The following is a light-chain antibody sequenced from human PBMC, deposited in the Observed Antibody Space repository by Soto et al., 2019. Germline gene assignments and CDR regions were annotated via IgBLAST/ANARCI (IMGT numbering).Light chain of an antibody. Sequence: QSALTQPRSVSGSPGQSVPIACTGTSSDVGGYNYVSWYQQHPGKAPKLMSYDVSKRPSGVPDRFSGSKSGNTASLTISGLQAEDEADYYCSSYAGSYTYVVFSGGTKVTGL. V-gene: IGLV2-11*01. CDR1: SSDVGGYNY. J-gene: IGLJ2*01. CDR3: SSYAGSYTYVV. CDR2: DVS.